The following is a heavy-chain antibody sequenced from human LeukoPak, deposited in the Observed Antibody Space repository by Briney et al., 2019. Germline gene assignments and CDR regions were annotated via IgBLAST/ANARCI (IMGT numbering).Heavy chain of an antibody. V-gene: IGHV3-74*01. Sequence: PGGSLRLSCAASGFTFSSYWMHWVRQAPGKGLVWVSRINSDGIYTNYADSVKGRFTISRDNARNTLYLQMNSLRAEDTAVYYCARGYYASGSPDDWWGQGTLVTVSS. CDR3: ARGYYASGSPDDW. CDR1: GFTFSSYW. D-gene: IGHD3-10*01. CDR2: INSDGIYT. J-gene: IGHJ4*02.